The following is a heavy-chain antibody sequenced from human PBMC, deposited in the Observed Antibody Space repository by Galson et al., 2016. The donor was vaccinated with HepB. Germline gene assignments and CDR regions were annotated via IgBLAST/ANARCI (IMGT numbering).Heavy chain of an antibody. CDR1: GFTFSSYT. CDR2: ISYDGINK. D-gene: IGHD3-3*01. CDR3: ARARASFGVATAYNWFDP. Sequence: SLRLSCAASGFTFSSYTFHWVRQAPGKGLEWVAVISYDGINKYYGDSVKGRFTVSRDNSKSTLDLQMNSLRVEDTAVYYCARARASFGVATAYNWFDPWGRGALGTVSS. J-gene: IGHJ5*02. V-gene: IGHV3-30*04.